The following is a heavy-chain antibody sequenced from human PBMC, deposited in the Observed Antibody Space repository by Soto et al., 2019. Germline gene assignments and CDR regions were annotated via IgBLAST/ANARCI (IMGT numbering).Heavy chain of an antibody. CDR1: GYTFTSYG. J-gene: IGHJ4*02. CDR3: ARGRYGDY. CDR2: ISAHNGNT. Sequence: QVHLVQSGAEVKKPGASVKVSCKCSGYTFTSYGITWVRQAPGQGLEWMGWISAHNGNTDYAQKLQGRVTVTRDTSTSTAYMELRSRRSDGTAVYYCARGRYGDYWGQGALVTVSS. V-gene: IGHV1-18*01. D-gene: IGHD1-1*01.